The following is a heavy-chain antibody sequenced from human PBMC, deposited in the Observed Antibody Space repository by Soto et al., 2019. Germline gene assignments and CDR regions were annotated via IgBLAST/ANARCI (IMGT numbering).Heavy chain of an antibody. CDR3: ARDRDVVNGYPSFLAY. Sequence: EVQVLESGGGLVQPGGSLRLSCAASGFTFSSYAMSLVRQAPGKGLEWVSAISGSGGSTYYADSVKGRFTISRDNSKNTMYRQVKSLRAEDTAVYYCARDRDVVNGYPSFLAYWGQGNLVTVSS. CDR2: ISGSGGST. J-gene: IGHJ4*02. V-gene: IGHV3-23*01. D-gene: IGHD3-9*01. CDR1: GFTFSSYA.